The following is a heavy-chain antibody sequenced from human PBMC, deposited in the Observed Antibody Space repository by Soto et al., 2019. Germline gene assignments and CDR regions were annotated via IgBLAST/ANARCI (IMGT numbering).Heavy chain of an antibody. D-gene: IGHD1-1*01. Sequence: VQLQESGPGLVKPAQTLSLTCTVSGGSVSRGDYYWSWIRQSPGKALEWIAYIYYSGSTYYNPSLKSRLSISVDSSKNQFFLKLTSATAADTAVYYCARGRGDRLYNWTLNYWCQGTLVTVSS. CDR3: ARGRGDRLYNWTLNY. CDR1: GGSVSRGDYY. V-gene: IGHV4-30-4*01. CDR2: IYYSGST. J-gene: IGHJ4*02.